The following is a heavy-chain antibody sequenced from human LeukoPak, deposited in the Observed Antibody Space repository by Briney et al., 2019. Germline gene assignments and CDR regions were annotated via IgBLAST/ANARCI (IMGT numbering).Heavy chain of an antibody. CDR3: AKLPQAGYDILTGYHLFDY. D-gene: IGHD3-9*01. V-gene: IGHV3-23*01. J-gene: IGHJ4*02. CDR2: ISGSGGST. Sequence: PGGSLRLSCAASGFTFSSYAMSWVRQAPGKGLEWVSAISGSGGSTHYADSVKGRFTISRDNSKNTLYLQMNSLRAEDTAVYYCAKLPQAGYDILTGYHLFDYWGQGTLVTVPS. CDR1: GFTFSSYA.